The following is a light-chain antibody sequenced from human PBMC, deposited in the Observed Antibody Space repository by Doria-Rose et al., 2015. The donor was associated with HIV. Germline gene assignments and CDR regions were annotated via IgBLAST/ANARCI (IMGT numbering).Light chain of an antibody. CDR3: QQYGTSRGT. J-gene: IGKJ5*01. CDR1: QSVQSRY. Sequence: TQSPCTLSLSPGDRATLSCRASQSVQSRYLAWYQQKPGQAPRLLIYDASTRATGIPDRFSGSGSGTDFTLTISRLEPEDVAVYYCQQYGTSRGTFGQGTRLEIK. CDR2: DAS. V-gene: IGKV3-20*01.